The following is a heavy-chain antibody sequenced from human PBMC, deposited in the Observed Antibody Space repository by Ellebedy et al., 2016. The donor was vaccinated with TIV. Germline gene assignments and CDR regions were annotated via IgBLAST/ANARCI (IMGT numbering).Heavy chain of an antibody. Sequence: GESLKISCAASGFTFSSHDMHWVRQPTGKGLEWVSGITSAGDTYYLGSVKGRFIISRDSAKNSLYLQMNSLRVDDTAVYYCARDTVQVPSGDVFDIWGQGTTVTVSS. D-gene: IGHD1-1*01. J-gene: IGHJ3*02. V-gene: IGHV3-13*01. CDR2: ITSAGDT. CDR3: ARDTVQVPSGDVFDI. CDR1: GFTFSSHD.